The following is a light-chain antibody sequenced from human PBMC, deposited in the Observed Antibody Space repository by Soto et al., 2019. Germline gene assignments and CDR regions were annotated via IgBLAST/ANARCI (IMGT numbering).Light chain of an antibody. CDR2: DAS. CDR1: PSISSG. V-gene: IGKV1-5*01. J-gene: IGKJ1*01. Sequence: DIQMTQSPSPLSASVGDRVTITCRASPSISSGLAWYQQKTGKAPKLLIYDASSLESGVPSMFSGSGSGTEFTLTFSSLHPGDFATYYCQQYNSYPWTFGQGTKVEIK. CDR3: QQYNSYPWT.